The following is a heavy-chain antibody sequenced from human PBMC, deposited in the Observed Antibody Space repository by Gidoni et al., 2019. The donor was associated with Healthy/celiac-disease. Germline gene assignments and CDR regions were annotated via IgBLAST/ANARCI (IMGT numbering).Heavy chain of an antibody. Sequence: EVQLVQSGAEVKKPGESLRISCKGSGYSFTSYWISWVRQMPGKGLEWMGRIDPSDSYTNYSPSFQGHVTISADKSISTAYLQWSSLKASDTAMYYCARPDTHYYYYGSGSYYNVSDAFDIWGQGTMVTVSS. CDR1: GYSFTSYW. V-gene: IGHV5-10-1*03. CDR2: IDPSDSYT. D-gene: IGHD3-10*01. CDR3: ARPDTHYYYYGSGSYYNVSDAFDI. J-gene: IGHJ3*02.